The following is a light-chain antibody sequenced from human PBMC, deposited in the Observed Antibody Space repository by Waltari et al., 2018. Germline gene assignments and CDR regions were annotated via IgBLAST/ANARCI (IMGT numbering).Light chain of an antibody. V-gene: IGLV2-14*01. CDR2: EVS. Sequence: QSALTQPAPVSGSPGQSVTISCTGTSSDVGGYKYVSWYQQHADKAPKLLIFEVSYRPSGVSDRFSASKSGNMASLTISGLQAEDEADYYCSSYTSSSTLIFGGGTKLTVL. CDR3: SSYTSSSTLI. J-gene: IGLJ2*01. CDR1: SSDVGGYKY.